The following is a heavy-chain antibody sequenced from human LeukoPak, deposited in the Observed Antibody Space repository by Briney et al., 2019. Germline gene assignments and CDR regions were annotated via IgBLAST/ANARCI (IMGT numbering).Heavy chain of an antibody. CDR2: IYSGGAT. CDR1: GFTVISNL. Sequence: GGSLTLSCAASGFTVISNLMTWVRQSPGRGLEWLSSIYSGGATYYADSVKGRFTISRDNSKNTLYLQMNSLRAEDTAVYYCAKDRGYDFWSGYYADNWFDPWGQGTLVTVSS. V-gene: IGHV3-53*05. J-gene: IGHJ5*02. D-gene: IGHD3-3*01. CDR3: AKDRGYDFWSGYYADNWFDP.